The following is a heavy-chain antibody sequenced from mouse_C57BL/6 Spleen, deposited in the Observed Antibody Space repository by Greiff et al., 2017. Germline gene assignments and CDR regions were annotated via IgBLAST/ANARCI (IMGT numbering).Heavy chain of an antibody. Sequence: VQLQQSGAELVRPGASVTLSCKASGYTFTDYEMHWVKQTPVHGLEWIGAIDPETGGTAYNQKFKGKAILTADKSSSTAYMELRSLTSEDSAVYYCRYYYGSSGYFDVWGTGTTVTVSS. CDR3: RYYYGSSGYFDV. CDR1: GYTFTDYE. J-gene: IGHJ1*03. V-gene: IGHV1-15*01. CDR2: IDPETGGT. D-gene: IGHD1-1*01.